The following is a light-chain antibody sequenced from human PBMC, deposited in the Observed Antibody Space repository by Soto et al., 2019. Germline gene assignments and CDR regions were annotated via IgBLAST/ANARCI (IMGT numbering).Light chain of an antibody. Sequence: DIQMTQSPSSLSASVGDTVTITCRASQSISSYLNWYQQQPGKAPKLLIYAASSLQSGVPSRFSGSGSGTDFTLTISTLQPEDSASYYCQQSYSTPVIFGQGTKLEI. CDR1: QSISSY. CDR2: AAS. V-gene: IGKV1-39*01. J-gene: IGKJ2*01. CDR3: QQSYSTPVI.